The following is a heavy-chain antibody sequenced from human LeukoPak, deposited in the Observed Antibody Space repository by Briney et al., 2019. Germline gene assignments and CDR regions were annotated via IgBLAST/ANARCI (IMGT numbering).Heavy chain of an antibody. CDR2: INHSGST. J-gene: IGHJ4*02. V-gene: IGHV4-34*01. CDR3: AREGWLEGSDY. CDR1: GGSFSGYY. Sequence: PSETLSLTCAVYGGSFSGYYWSWIRQPPGKGLEWIGEINHSGSTNYNPSLKSRVTISVDTSKNQFSLKLSSVTAADTAVYYCAREGWLEGSDYWGQGTLVTVSS. D-gene: IGHD6-19*01.